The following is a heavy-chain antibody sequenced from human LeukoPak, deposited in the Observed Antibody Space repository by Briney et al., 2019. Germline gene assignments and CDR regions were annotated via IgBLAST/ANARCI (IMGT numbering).Heavy chain of an antibody. J-gene: IGHJ6*03. CDR1: GFSFDDYA. V-gene: IGHV3-20*04. D-gene: IGHD3-3*01. CDR2: INWNGGST. CDR3: ARGTRRITIFGVVEVYYYYYMDV. Sequence: PGGSLRLSCAASGFSFDDYAMHWVRQAPGKGLEWVSGINWNGGSTGYADSVKGRFTISRDNAKNSLYLQMNSLRAEDTAVYYCARGTRRITIFGVVEVYYYYYMDVWGQGTLVTVSS.